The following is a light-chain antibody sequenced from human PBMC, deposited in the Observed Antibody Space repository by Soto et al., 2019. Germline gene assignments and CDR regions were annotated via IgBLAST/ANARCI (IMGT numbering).Light chain of an antibody. CDR1: SSDVGGYNY. Sequence: QSVLTQPASVSGSPGQSITISCTGTSSDVGGYNYVSWYQHHPGKAPKLMIYDVSNRPSGVSNRFSGSKSGNTASLIISGLQAEDEADYYCSPYTSSSTLSTYVFGTGA. CDR2: DVS. CDR3: SPYTSSSTLSTYV. J-gene: IGLJ1*01. V-gene: IGLV2-14*03.